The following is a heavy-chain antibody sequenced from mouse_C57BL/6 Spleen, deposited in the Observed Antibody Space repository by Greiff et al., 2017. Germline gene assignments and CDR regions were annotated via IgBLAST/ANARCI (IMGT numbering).Heavy chain of an antibody. V-gene: IGHV1-80*01. D-gene: IGHD1-1*01. CDR1: GYAFSSYW. CDR3: ARDDGSSYRYFDV. J-gene: IGHJ1*03. CDR2: IFPGDGDT. Sequence: VQLQQSGAELAKPGASVKISCKASGYAFSSYWMHWVKQRPGKGLEWIGQIFPGDGDTNYNGNFKGKATLTADKSSSTASMQLSSLTSEDSAVYFCARDDGSSYRYFDVWGTGTTVTVSS.